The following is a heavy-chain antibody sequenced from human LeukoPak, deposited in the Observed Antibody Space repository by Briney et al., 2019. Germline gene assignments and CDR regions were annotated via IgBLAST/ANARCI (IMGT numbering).Heavy chain of an antibody. CDR3: ASRDDYGDRPGD. D-gene: IGHD4-17*01. CDR1: GFTFSSYS. Sequence: PGGSLRLSCAASGFTFSSYSMNWVRQAPGKGLEWVSSISSSSSYIYYADSVKGRFTISRDNAKNSLYLQMNSLRAEDTAVYYCASRDDYGDRPGDWGQGTLVTVSS. J-gene: IGHJ4*02. CDR2: ISSSSSYI. V-gene: IGHV3-21*01.